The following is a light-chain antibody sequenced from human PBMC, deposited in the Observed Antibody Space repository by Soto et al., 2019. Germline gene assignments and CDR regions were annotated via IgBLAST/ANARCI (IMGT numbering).Light chain of an antibody. CDR1: QSISSW. J-gene: IGKJ1*01. Sequence: DIQMTQSPSTLSASVGDRVTITCRASQSISSWLAWYQQKPGKAPKLLIYKASSLESGVPSTFSGSGSGTEFTLTISSLQPDDFATYYCLQYNSYSTWTFGQGTKVEI. CDR3: LQYNSYSTWT. V-gene: IGKV1-5*03. CDR2: KAS.